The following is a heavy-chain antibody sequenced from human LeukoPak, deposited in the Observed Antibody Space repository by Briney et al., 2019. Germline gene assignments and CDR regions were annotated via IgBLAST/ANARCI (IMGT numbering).Heavy chain of an antibody. Sequence: GGSLRLSCAASGFTLSSYSMNWVRQAPGKGLEWVSSISSSSSYIYYADSVKGRFTISKDNAKNSLYLQMNSLRAEDTAVYYCAREAGDYVIDYWGQGTLVTVSS. J-gene: IGHJ4*02. CDR1: GFTLSSYS. V-gene: IGHV3-21*01. CDR2: ISSSSSYI. D-gene: IGHD4-17*01. CDR3: AREAGDYVIDY.